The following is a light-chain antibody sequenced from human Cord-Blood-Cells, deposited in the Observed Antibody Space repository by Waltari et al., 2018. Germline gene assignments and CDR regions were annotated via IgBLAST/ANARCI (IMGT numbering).Light chain of an antibody. V-gene: IGLV2-23*01. CDR1: SSDVGSYNL. CDR2: EGS. CDR3: CSYAGSSTWV. J-gene: IGLJ3*02. Sequence: LTQPASVSGSPGQSITISCTGTSSDVGSYNLVSWYQQHPGKAPKLMIYEGSKRPSGVSNRFSGSKSGNSASLTISGLQAEDEADYYCCSYAGSSTWVFGGGTKLTVL.